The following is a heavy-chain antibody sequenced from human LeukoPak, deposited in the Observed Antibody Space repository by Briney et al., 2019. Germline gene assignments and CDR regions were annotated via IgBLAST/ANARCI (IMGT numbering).Heavy chain of an antibody. CDR1: GFTFSTYW. CDR2: INSDGSST. D-gene: IGHD4-17*01. CDR3: AGGHDYGDFYYFDY. V-gene: IGHV3-74*01. Sequence: GGSLRLSCAASGFTFSTYWMHWVRQAPGKGLVWVSRINSDGSSTTYADSVMGRFTISRDNATNTLYLQINSLRAEDTAVYYCAGGHDYGDFYYFDYWGQGTLVTVSS. J-gene: IGHJ4*02.